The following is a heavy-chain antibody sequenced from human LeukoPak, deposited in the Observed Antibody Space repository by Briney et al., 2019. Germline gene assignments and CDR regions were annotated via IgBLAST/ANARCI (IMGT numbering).Heavy chain of an antibody. CDR2: IYYSGST. V-gene: IGHV4-59*08. Sequence: SETLSLTCTVSGGSISSYYWSWIRQPPGKGLEWIGYIYYSGSTNYNPSLKSRVTISVDTSKNQFSLKLSSVTAADTAVYYCARLWFGELFPSYWYFDLWGRGTLVTVSS. CDR3: ARLWFGELFPSYWYFDL. CDR1: GGSISSYY. D-gene: IGHD3-10*01. J-gene: IGHJ2*01.